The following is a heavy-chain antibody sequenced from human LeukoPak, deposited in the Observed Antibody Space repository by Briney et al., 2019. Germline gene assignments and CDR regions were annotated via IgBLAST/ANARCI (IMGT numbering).Heavy chain of an antibody. CDR3: ANTPQLWTQSDY. D-gene: IGHD1-1*01. CDR2: IPYDGSNK. J-gene: IGHJ4*02. V-gene: IGHV3-30*18. Sequence: GGSLRLSCAASGFTFSSYGMHWVRQAPGKGLEWVAVIPYDGSNKYYADSVKGRFTISRDNSKNTLYLQMNSLRAEDTAVYYCANTPQLWTQSDYWGQGTLVTVSS. CDR1: GFTFSSYG.